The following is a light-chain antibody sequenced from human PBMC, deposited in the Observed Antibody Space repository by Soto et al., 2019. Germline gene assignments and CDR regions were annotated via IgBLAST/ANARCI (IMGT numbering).Light chain of an antibody. CDR1: QSVHKY. CDR2: DAS. V-gene: IGKV3-11*01. CDR3: QQRSNWPPWT. J-gene: IGKJ1*01. Sequence: EIVLTQSPATLSLSPGESATLSCRASQSVHKYLAWYQQKPGQAPRLLIYDASNRATGIPARFSGSGSGKDFTLTISSLEPEDSALYYCQQRSNWPPWTFGQGTKVDI.